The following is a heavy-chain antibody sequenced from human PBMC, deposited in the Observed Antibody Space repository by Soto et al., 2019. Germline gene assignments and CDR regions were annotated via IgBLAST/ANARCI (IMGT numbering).Heavy chain of an antibody. CDR1: GFTFSSYW. V-gene: IGHV3-7*01. CDR2: IKQDGSEK. CDR3: ARDRTAGPLYYYYGMDV. J-gene: IGHJ6*02. Sequence: PGGSLRLSCAASGFTFSSYWMSWVRQAPGKGLEWVANIKQDGSEKYYVDSVKGRFTISRDNAKNSLYLQMNSLRAEDTAVYYCARDRTAGPLYYYYGMDVWGQGTTVTVSS. D-gene: IGHD6-19*01.